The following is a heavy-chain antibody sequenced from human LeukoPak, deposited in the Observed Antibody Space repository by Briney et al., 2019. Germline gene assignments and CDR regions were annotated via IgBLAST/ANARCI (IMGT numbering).Heavy chain of an antibody. D-gene: IGHD3-10*01. Sequence: GGSLRLSCAASGFTFSSYGMHWVRPAPGKGLEWVAVIWYDGSNKYYADSVKGRFTISRDNSKNTLYLQMNSLRAEDTAVYYCARARAVRGVISDAFDIWGQGTMVTVSS. CDR1: GFTFSSYG. CDR2: IWYDGSNK. J-gene: IGHJ3*02. V-gene: IGHV3-33*01. CDR3: ARARAVRGVISDAFDI.